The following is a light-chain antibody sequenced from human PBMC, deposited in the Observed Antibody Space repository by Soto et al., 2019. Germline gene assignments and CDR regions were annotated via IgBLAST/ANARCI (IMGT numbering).Light chain of an antibody. J-gene: IGLJ3*02. CDR1: SGHSSYA. Sequence: QLVLTQSPSASASLGASVKLTCTLSSGHSSYAIAWHQQQPEKGPRYLMKLNSDGSHSKGDGIPDRFSGSSSGAERYLTISSLQSEDEADYYCQTEKVFGGGTKLTVL. V-gene: IGLV4-69*01. CDR3: QTEKV. CDR2: LNSDGSH.